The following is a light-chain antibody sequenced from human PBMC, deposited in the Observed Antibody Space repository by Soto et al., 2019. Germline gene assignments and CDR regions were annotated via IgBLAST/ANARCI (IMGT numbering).Light chain of an antibody. CDR3: QQRSNWLPET. Sequence: EIVLTQSPATLSLSPGERATLSCRASQSVSSYLAWYQQKPGQAPRLLIYDASNRATGIPARFSGSGSGTDFTLTISSLEPEDFAVYYCQQRSNWLPETFRQGTKVEIK. CDR1: QSVSSY. CDR2: DAS. V-gene: IGKV3-11*01. J-gene: IGKJ1*01.